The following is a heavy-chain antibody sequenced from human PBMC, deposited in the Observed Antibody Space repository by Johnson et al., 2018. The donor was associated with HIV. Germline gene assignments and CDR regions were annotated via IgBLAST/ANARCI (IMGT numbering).Heavy chain of an antibody. V-gene: IGHV3-30*04. CDR2: ISYDGSNK. CDR1: GFTFSSYA. J-gene: IGHJ3*02. D-gene: IGHD1-7*01. Sequence: QVQLVESGGGVVQPGRSLRLSCAASGFTFSSYAMHWVRQAPGKGLEWVAVISYDGSNKYYADSVEGRFTISRDNSKNTLYLQMNSLRAEDTAVYYCARDWNNWNYGVPDAFDIWGQGTMVTVSS. CDR3: ARDWNNWNYGVPDAFDI.